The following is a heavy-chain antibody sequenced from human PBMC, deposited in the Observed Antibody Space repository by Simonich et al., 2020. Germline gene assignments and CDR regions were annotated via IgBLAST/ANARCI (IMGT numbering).Heavy chain of an antibody. CDR1: GFTFSSYA. V-gene: IGHV3-30*07. CDR3: ARDGERYCGGDCYSYFDY. J-gene: IGHJ4*02. Sequence: QVQLVESGGGVVQPGRSLRLSCAASGFTFSSYAMHWVRQEPGKGLEWVSVISNEGKNKYYADAVKGRFTISRDNSKNTLYLQMNSLRAEDTAVYYCARDGERYCGGDCYSYFDYWGQGTLVTVSS. CDR2: ISNEGKNK. D-gene: IGHD2-21*02.